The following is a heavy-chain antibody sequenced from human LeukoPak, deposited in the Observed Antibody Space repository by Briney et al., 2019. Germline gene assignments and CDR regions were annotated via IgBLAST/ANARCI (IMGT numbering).Heavy chain of an antibody. J-gene: IGHJ4*02. CDR2: IREDGTEK. CDR1: GFTFSGAW. Sequence: GGSLRLSCTASGFTFSGAWTTWVRQAPGKGLEWVANIREDGTEKNYVDSVKGRFTISRDNAKNSLYLQMNSLRAEDTAVYYCAREVGATTFDYWGQGTLVTVSS. CDR3: AREVGATTFDY. D-gene: IGHD1-26*01. V-gene: IGHV3-7*01.